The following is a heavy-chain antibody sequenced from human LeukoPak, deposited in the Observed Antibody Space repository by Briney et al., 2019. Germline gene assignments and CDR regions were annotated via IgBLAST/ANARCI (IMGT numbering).Heavy chain of an antibody. CDR2: IIPIFGTA. J-gene: IGHJ4*02. CDR3: ARATDSGYDQTPFDY. CDR1: GGTFSSYA. D-gene: IGHD5-12*01. V-gene: IGHV1-69*13. Sequence: GASVTVSCKASGGTFSSYAISWVRQAPGQGLEWMGGIIPIFGTASYAQKFQGRVTITADESTSTAYMELSSLRSEDMAVYYCARATDSGYDQTPFDYWGQGTLVTVSS.